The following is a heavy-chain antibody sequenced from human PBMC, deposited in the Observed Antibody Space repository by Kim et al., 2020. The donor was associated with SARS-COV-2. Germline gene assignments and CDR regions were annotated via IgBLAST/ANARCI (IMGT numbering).Heavy chain of an antibody. CDR3: ARGQRDTAGKSGAFDI. CDR2: IWYDGSNK. CDR1: GFTFSSYG. J-gene: IGHJ3*02. D-gene: IGHD5-18*01. V-gene: IGHV3-33*01. Sequence: GGSLRLSCAASGFTFSSYGMHWVRQAPGKGLEWVAVIWYDGSNKYYADSVKGRFTISRDNSKNTLYLQMNSLRAEDTAVYYCARGQRDTAGKSGAFDIWGQGTMVTVSS.